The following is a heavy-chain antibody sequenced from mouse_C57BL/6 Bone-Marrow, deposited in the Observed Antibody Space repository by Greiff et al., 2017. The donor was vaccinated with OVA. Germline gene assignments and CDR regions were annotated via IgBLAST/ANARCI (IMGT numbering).Heavy chain of an antibody. CDR3: TNYYGSSPWFAY. CDR2: IDPENGDT. D-gene: IGHD1-1*01. CDR1: GFNIKDDY. V-gene: IGHV14-4*01. J-gene: IGHJ3*01. Sequence: EVKLKESGAELVRPGASVKLSCTASGFNIKDDYMHWVKQRPEQGLEWIGWIDPENGDTEYASKFQGKATITADTSSNTAYLQLSSLTSEDTAVYYCTNYYGSSPWFAYWGQGTLVTVSA.